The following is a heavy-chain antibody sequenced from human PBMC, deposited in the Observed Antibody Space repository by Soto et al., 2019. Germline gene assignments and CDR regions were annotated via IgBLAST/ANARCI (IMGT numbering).Heavy chain of an antibody. CDR2: IYWDDDK. V-gene: IGHV2-5*02. CDR3: AHKGDGYRGFKY. D-gene: IGHD5-12*01. Sequence: QITLKESGPTLVKPTQTLTLTCTFSGFSVSTRGVGVGWIRQPPGKALEWLALIYWDDDKRYRPSLKSRPSLXKXXSKNQVVLTMTNMDPVDTGTYYCAHKGDGYRGFKYWGQGTLVTVSS. CDR1: GFSVSTRGVG. J-gene: IGHJ4*02.